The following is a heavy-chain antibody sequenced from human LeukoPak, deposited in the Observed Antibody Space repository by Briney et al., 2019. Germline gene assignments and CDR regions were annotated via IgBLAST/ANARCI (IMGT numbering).Heavy chain of an antibody. V-gene: IGHV4-61*05. D-gene: IGHD3-16*02. CDR3: ARSGNYDYVWGSYRYGFDY. Sequence: SETLSLTCTVSGGSISSSSYYWGWIRQPPGKGLEWIGYIYYSGSTNYNPSLKSRVTISVDTSKNQFSLKLSSVTAADTAVYYCARSGNYDYVWGSYRYGFDYWGQGTLVTVSS. CDR2: IYYSGST. J-gene: IGHJ4*02. CDR1: GGSISSSSYY.